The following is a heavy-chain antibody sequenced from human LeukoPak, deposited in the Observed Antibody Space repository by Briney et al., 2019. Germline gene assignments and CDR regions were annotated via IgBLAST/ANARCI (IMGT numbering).Heavy chain of an antibody. D-gene: IGHD4/OR15-4a*01. Sequence: GGSLRLSCAASGFTFSSYGIHWVRQAPGKGLEWVAFIRYDGSNKYYADSVKGRFSISRDNSKNTLYLQMNSLRVEDTAVYYCAKAGLVRGGALDSWGQGTLVTVSS. V-gene: IGHV3-30*02. CDR2: IRYDGSNK. CDR1: GFTFSSYG. CDR3: AKAGLVRGGALDS. J-gene: IGHJ4*02.